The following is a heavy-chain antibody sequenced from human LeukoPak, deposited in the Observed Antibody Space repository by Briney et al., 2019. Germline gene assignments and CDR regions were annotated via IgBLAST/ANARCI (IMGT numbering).Heavy chain of an antibody. V-gene: IGHV3-53*01. Sequence: GGSLRLSCAASGLSVSSKYMNWVRQAPGKGLEWVSLLYSGGSAYYADSVKGRFTISRDSSKNTVYLQMNSLRAEDTAVYYCAARDCSTTSCYGGLFDYWGQGILVTVSS. J-gene: IGHJ4*02. CDR1: GLSVSSKY. CDR3: AARDCSTTSCYGGLFDY. CDR2: LYSGGSA. D-gene: IGHD2-2*01.